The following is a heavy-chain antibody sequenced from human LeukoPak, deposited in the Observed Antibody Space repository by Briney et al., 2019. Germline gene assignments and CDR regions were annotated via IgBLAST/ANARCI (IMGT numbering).Heavy chain of an antibody. CDR1: GGTFSSYA. CDR2: IIPILGIA. V-gene: IGHV1-69*04. Sequence: SVKVSFKASGGTFSSYAISWVRQAPGQGLEWMGRIIPILGIANYAQKFQGRVTITADKSTSTAYMELSSLRSEDTAVYYCARDGEYSSSGSDYYYYYGMDVWGQGTTVTVSS. J-gene: IGHJ6*02. CDR3: ARDGEYSSSGSDYYYYYGMDV. D-gene: IGHD6-6*01.